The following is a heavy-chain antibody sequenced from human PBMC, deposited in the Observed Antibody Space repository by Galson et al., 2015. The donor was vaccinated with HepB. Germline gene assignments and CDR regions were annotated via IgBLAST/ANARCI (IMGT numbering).Heavy chain of an antibody. J-gene: IGHJ6*03. CDR1: GGSISSGSYY. Sequence: TLSLTCTVSGGSISSGSYYWSWIRQPAGKGLEWIGRIYTSGSTNYNPSLKSRVTMSVDTSKNQFSLKLSSVTAADTAVYYCARAPDYDFWSGYSAPDYYYYYYMDVWGKGTTVTVSS. CDR3: ARAPDYDFWSGYSAPDYYYYYYMDV. D-gene: IGHD3-3*01. CDR2: IYTSGST. V-gene: IGHV4-61*02.